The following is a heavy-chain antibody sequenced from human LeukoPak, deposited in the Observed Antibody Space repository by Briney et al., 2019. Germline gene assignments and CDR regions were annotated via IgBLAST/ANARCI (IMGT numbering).Heavy chain of an antibody. CDR3: AREEGYYDSSGYYVGSGFDY. V-gene: IGHV3-7*01. CDR1: GFTLSDEW. CDR2: IRQDDSEK. D-gene: IGHD3-22*01. Sequence: QTVRTLRLSCAASGFTLSDEWRMWVRQAPGKGLEKVGNIRQDDSEKNYVDSVKGRFTISRDNAKFSLYLQMNSLRAEYTAVYYCAREEGYYDSSGYYVGSGFDYWGQGTLVTVSS. J-gene: IGHJ4*02.